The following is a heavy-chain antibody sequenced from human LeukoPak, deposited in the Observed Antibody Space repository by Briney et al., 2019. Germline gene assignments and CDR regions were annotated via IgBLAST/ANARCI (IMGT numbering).Heavy chain of an antibody. J-gene: IGHJ6*03. D-gene: IGHD3-22*01. V-gene: IGHV4-59*01. Sequence: SETLSLTCTVSGGSISSYYWSWIRQPPGKGLEWIGYIYYSGSTNYNPSLKSRVTISVDTSKNQFSLKLSSVTAADTAVYYCARCYYDSSGTYYYYYYYMDVWGKGTTVTVSS. CDR3: ARCYYDSSGTYYYYYYYMDV. CDR1: GGSISSYY. CDR2: IYYSGST.